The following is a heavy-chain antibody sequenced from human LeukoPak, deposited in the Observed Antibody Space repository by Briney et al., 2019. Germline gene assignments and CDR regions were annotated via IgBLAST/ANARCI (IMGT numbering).Heavy chain of an antibody. Sequence: PSETLSLTCTVSGDSMSSYYWSWIRQPPGKGLEWIGNIDYSGSTNYNPSLKSRVTMSVDTSKSQFSLISLKLTSVTAADTAVYYCARPLGYSGYHGPPRGWFDPWGRGTLVTVSS. CDR1: GDSMSSYY. J-gene: IGHJ5*02. V-gene: IGHV4-59*08. CDR2: IDYSGST. D-gene: IGHD5-12*01. CDR3: ARPLGYSGYHGPPRGWFDP.